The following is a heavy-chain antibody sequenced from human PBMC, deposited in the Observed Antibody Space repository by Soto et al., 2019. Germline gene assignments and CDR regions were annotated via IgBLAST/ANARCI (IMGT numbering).Heavy chain of an antibody. Sequence: SVKVSCKASGFTFPSSAVQWVRQARGQRLEWIGWIVVGSGNTNSAQKFQERVTFTRDMSTSTVYMELSSLKFEDTAVYYCAADDMTTFIWGQGTLVTVAS. CDR1: GFTFPSSA. J-gene: IGHJ4*02. CDR3: AADDMTTFI. D-gene: IGHD1-1*01. V-gene: IGHV1-58*01. CDR2: IVVGSGNT.